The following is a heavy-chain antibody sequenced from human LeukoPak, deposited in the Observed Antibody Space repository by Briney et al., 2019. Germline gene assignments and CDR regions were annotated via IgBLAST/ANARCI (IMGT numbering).Heavy chain of an antibody. CDR2: IYNGVNT. J-gene: IGHJ5*02. Sequence: SETLSLTCTVSGASVSSASYWTWIRQPPGKGVEWIAHIYNGVNTNYNPSLKSRVTISVDTSKNQFSLRLNSVTAADMAVYYCARSRAFNSGAFDPWGQGSLVTVSS. CDR1: GASVSSASY. V-gene: IGHV4-61*01. D-gene: IGHD1-26*01. CDR3: ARSRAFNSGAFDP.